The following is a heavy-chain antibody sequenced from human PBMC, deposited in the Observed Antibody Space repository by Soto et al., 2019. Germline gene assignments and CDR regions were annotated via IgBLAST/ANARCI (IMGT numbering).Heavy chain of an antibody. D-gene: IGHD3-22*01. CDR1: GFDVSNTD. J-gene: IGHJ4*02. CDR2: IYSGGYT. CDR3: AREAIIVIAAPEYYFDY. Sequence: EVQLVESGGDLVQRGGSLRLSCAASGFDVSNTDMSWVRQAPGKGLEWVSVIYSGGYTNYADSVKGRFMVYRDSPKNTLYLQMDSLRAEDTAVYYCAREAIIVIAAPEYYFDYWGQGTLVTVSS. V-gene: IGHV3-66*01.